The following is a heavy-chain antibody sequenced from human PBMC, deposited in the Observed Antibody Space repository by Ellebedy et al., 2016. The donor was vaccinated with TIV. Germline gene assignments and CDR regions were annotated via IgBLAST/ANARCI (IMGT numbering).Heavy chain of an antibody. CDR2: IKSDGSST. Sequence: GESLKISCAASGFTFSSHWMHWVRQAPGKGPVWVSRIKSDGSSTSYADSVKGRFTISRDNAKNTLYLQMNSLRADDTAVYYCARGGLPGAFDFWGQGTLVPVSS. V-gene: IGHV3-74*01. D-gene: IGHD2-2*01. CDR3: ARGGLPGAFDF. CDR1: GFTFSSHW. J-gene: IGHJ4*02.